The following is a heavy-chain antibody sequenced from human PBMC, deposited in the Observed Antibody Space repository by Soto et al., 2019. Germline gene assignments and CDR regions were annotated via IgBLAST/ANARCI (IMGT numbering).Heavy chain of an antibody. CDR2: VHYSGST. Sequence: QVQLQESGPGLVKPSETLSLTCTVSGGSISNFYWTWIRQPPGKGLEWIGNVHYSGSTNYNPSVKSRVTTSVDTAKNQLSLTLSSVTAADTAVYYCARHKAAGSDRGGMDVWGQGTTVTVSS. CDR1: GGSISNFY. CDR3: ARHKAAGSDRGGMDV. J-gene: IGHJ6*02. D-gene: IGHD6-25*01. V-gene: IGHV4-59*08.